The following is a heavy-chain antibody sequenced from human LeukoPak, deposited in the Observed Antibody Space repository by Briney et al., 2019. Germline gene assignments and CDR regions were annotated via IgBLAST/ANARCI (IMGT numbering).Heavy chain of an antibody. D-gene: IGHD4-17*01. V-gene: IGHV3-9*01. CDR2: IYWNSNRI. CDR1: GFNLKDYA. J-gene: IGHJ4*02. Sequence: GGSLRLSCAASGFNLKDYAMHWVRQAPGKGLEWVSGIYWNSNRIDYADSVKGRFTISRDNAKNSLYLQMSSLRAEDTAVYYCARDRLHYVEYEKTFDYWGQGTLVTVSS. CDR3: ARDRLHYVEYEKTFDY.